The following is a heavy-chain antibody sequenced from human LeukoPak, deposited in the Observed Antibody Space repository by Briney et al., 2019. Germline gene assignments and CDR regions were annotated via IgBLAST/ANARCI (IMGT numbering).Heavy chain of an antibody. CDR1: GFTFSSYA. Sequence: PGGSLRLSCAASGFTFSSYAMSWVRQAPGKGLEWVGRIKSKTHGGTTQYAAPVKGRFTISRDDSKNSLYLQMNSLKTEDTAVYYCARDRYSGSYSDYWGQGTLVTVSS. CDR2: IKSKTHGGTT. V-gene: IGHV3-15*01. D-gene: IGHD1-26*01. CDR3: ARDRYSGSYSDY. J-gene: IGHJ4*02.